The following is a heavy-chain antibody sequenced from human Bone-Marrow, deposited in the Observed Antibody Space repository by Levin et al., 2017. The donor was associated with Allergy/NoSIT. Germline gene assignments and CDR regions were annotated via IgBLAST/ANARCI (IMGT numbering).Heavy chain of an antibody. V-gene: IGHV3-7*01. Sequence: QPGGSLRLSCAASGFTFSSYWMTWVRQAPGKELEWVANIKQDGSEKYYVGSVKGRFTISRDNAKNSLYLQMNTLRAEDTAVYYCARPLYSTDNYGMDVWGQGTTVTVSS. CDR1: GFTFSSYW. CDR2: IKQDGSEK. J-gene: IGHJ6*02. D-gene: IGHD6-13*01. CDR3: ARPLYSTDNYGMDV.